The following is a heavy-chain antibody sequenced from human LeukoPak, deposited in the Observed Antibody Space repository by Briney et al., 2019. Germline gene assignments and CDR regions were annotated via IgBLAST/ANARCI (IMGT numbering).Heavy chain of an antibody. Sequence: GGSLRLFCTASGFTFSSYSMNWVRQAPGKGLEWVSSISSSSSYIYYADSVKGRFTISRDNAKNSLYLQMNSLRVEDTAVYYCAREEDTYYDILTGYYEGYAFDYWGQATLVTLSS. CDR1: GFTFSSYS. D-gene: IGHD3-9*01. CDR2: ISSSSSYI. J-gene: IGHJ4*02. V-gene: IGHV3-21*01. CDR3: AREEDTYYDILTGYYEGYAFDY.